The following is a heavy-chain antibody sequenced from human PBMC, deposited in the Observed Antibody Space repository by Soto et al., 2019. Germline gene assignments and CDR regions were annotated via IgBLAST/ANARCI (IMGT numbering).Heavy chain of an antibody. CDR1: GFTFSSYG. J-gene: IGHJ4*02. CDR2: ISYDGSNK. V-gene: IGHV3-30*18. CDR3: AKDSTLYYDSSGYYSTYFDY. Sequence: GGSLRLSCAASGFTFSSYGMHWVRQAPGKGLEWVAVISYDGSNKYYADSVKGRFTISRDNSKNTLYLQMNSLRAEDTAVYYCAKDSTLYYDSSGYYSTYFDYWGQGTLVTVSS. D-gene: IGHD3-22*01.